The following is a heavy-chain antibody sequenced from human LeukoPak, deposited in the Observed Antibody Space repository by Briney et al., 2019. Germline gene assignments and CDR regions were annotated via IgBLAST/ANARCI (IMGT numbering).Heavy chain of an antibody. CDR3: ARDRAPDYYDSSGYYPLDY. CDR2: ISAYNGNT. Sequence: GASVKVFCKASGYTFTSYGISWVRQAPGQGLEWMGWISAYNGNTNYAQKLQGRVTMTTDTSTSTAYMELRSLRSDDTAVYYCARDRAPDYYDSSGYYPLDYWGQGTLVTVSS. CDR1: GYTFTSYG. D-gene: IGHD3-22*01. V-gene: IGHV1-18*01. J-gene: IGHJ4*02.